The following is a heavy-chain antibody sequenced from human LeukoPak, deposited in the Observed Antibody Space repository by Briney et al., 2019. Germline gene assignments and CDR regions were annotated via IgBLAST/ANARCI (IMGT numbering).Heavy chain of an antibody. J-gene: IGHJ4*02. D-gene: IGHD4-17*01. CDR3: ARGDYGVDH. Sequence: SETLSLTCTVSGGSISSSSYYWSWIRQPPGKGLEWIGEINHSGSTNYNPSLKSRVTISVDTSKNQFSLKLSSVTAADTAVYYCARGDYGVDHWGQGTLVTVSS. CDR1: GGSISSSSYY. CDR2: INHSGST. V-gene: IGHV4-39*07.